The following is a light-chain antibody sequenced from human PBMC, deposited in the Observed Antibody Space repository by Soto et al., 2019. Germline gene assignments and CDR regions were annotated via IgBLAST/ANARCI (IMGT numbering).Light chain of an antibody. CDR3: QQYNSYSWT. Sequence: EIQMTQSTSTLSASVGDRVTITCRASQSISSWLAWYQQKPGKAPKLLIYKASSLESGVPSRFSGSGSGTEFTLTISSLHPDDFATYYCQQYNSYSWTFGQGTKVDI. CDR2: KAS. J-gene: IGKJ1*01. CDR1: QSISSW. V-gene: IGKV1-5*03.